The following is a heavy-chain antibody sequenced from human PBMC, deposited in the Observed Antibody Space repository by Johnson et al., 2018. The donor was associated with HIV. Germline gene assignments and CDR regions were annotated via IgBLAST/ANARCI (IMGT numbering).Heavy chain of an antibody. V-gene: IGHV3-66*02. CDR1: GITVSSNY. CDR2: IFSVGNT. Sequence: VQLVESGGGLVQPGGSLRLSCAASGITVSSNYMNWVRQAPGKGLEWVSLIFSVGNTYYADSVKGRLTISRDNSNNMVYLQMDSLRPEDTAVYYCARDGRDLVTRGAFDIWGQGTVVTVSS. J-gene: IGHJ3*02. CDR3: ARDGRDLVTRGAFDI. D-gene: IGHD5-18*01.